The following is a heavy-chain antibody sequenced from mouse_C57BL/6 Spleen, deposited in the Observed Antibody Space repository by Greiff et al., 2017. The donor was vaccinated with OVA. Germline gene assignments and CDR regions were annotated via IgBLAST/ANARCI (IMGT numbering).Heavy chain of an antibody. CDR3: ARQLLYAMDY. CDR2: ISSGSSTI. D-gene: IGHD4-1*02. V-gene: IGHV5-17*01. CDR1: GFTFSDYG. Sequence: EVHLVESGGGLVKPGGSLKLSCAASGFTFSDYGMHWVRQAPEKGLEWVAYISSGSSTIYYADTVKGRFTISRDNAKNTLFLQMTSLRSEDTAMYYCARQLLYAMDYWGQGTSVTVSS. J-gene: IGHJ4*01.